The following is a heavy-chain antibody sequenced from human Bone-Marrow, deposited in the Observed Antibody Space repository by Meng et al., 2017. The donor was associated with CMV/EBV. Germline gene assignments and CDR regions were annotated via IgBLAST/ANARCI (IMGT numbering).Heavy chain of an antibody. CDR3: ARARGEQQLVILDAFDI. J-gene: IGHJ3*02. CDR2: ISYDGSNK. D-gene: IGHD6-13*01. Sequence: GESLKISCAASGFTFSSYAMHWVRQAPGKGLEWVAVISYDGSNKYYADSVKGRFTISRDNSKNTLYLQMNSLRAEDTAVYYCARARGEQQLVILDAFDIWGQGTMVTV. CDR1: GFTFSSYA. V-gene: IGHV3-30-3*01.